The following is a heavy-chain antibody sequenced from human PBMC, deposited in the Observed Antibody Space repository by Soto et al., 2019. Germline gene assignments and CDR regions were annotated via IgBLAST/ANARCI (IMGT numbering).Heavy chain of an antibody. J-gene: IGHJ6*02. CDR2: IIPIFGTA. Sequence: SVKVSCKASGGTLSSYAISWVRQAPGQGLEWMGGIIPIFGTANYAQKFQGRVTITADESTSTAYMELSSLRSEDTAVYYCAGNRGYQIAGYGMDVWGQGTTVTVSS. V-gene: IGHV1-69*13. CDR3: AGNRGYQIAGYGMDV. D-gene: IGHD2-15*01. CDR1: GGTLSSYA.